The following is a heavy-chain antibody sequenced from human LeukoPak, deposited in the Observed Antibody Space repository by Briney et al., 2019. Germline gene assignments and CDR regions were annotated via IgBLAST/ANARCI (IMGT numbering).Heavy chain of an antibody. CDR1: GSMFAGHY. CDR3: AVSVQAAAIPAIDN. D-gene: IGHD6-25*01. Sequence: ASVKVSCKASGSMFAGHYRHWMRQAPGQGLEWMGWISPSNGATKYAQNFQGRVTMTRDTSISTAYMELSDLRSDDTAVYYCAVSVQAAAIPAIDNWGQGTLVTVSS. V-gene: IGHV1-2*02. J-gene: IGHJ4*02. CDR2: ISPSNGAT.